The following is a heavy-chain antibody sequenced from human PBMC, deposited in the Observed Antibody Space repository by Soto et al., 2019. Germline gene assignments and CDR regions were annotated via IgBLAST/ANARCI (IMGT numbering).Heavy chain of an antibody. D-gene: IGHD1-26*01. CDR1: GYTFTGHY. CDR3: GRGRSGQLVVFY. Sequence: ASVKVSCKASGYTFTGHYIHWVRQAPEQGPEWMGEIGPESGATRYAQKFQGRVTMSRDTSITTVYVELNNLSPDDTAVYYCGRGRSGQLVVFYWGQGTLVTVSS. CDR2: IGPESGAT. J-gene: IGHJ4*02. V-gene: IGHV1-2*02.